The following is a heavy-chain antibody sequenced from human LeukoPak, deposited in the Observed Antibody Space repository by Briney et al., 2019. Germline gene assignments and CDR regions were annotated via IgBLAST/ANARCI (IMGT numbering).Heavy chain of an antibody. D-gene: IGHD2-21*01. CDR1: AYNFTTSW. J-gene: IGHJ4*02. CDR2: IYPGDSDT. CDR3: ARPWGLVR. V-gene: IGHV5-51*01. Sequence: GESLKISCKGSAYNFTTSWIGWVRQMPGKGLEWMGIIYPGDSDTRYSPSFQGQVTISADKSISTAYLQWTSLKASDTAMYYCARPWGLVRWGQGTLVIVSA.